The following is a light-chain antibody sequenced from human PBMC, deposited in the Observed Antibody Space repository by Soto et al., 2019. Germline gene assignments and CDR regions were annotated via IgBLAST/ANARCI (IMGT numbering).Light chain of an antibody. CDR3: QQYNNWPPWT. Sequence: EMLYTQSPCALPLSPGERATLSCRASQSVSSSYLAWYQQKPGQAHRLLIYGASTRATGIPVRFSGSGSETEFTLTISSLQSEDFAVYYCQQYNNWPPWTFGQGTKVDIK. J-gene: IGKJ1*01. CDR1: QSVSSSY. V-gene: IGKV3-15*01. CDR2: GAS.